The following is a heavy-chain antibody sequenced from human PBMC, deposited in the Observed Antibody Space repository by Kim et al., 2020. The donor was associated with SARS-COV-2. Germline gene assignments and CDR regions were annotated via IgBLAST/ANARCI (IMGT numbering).Heavy chain of an antibody. V-gene: IGHV3-7*03. D-gene: IGHD6-25*01. Sequence: GREEHYVDYVKGRFTISRENAKNALFLQMNSLRAEDTAVYYCARGRPLAYWGQGILVTVSS. CDR2: GREE. CDR3: ARGRPLAY. J-gene: IGHJ4*02.